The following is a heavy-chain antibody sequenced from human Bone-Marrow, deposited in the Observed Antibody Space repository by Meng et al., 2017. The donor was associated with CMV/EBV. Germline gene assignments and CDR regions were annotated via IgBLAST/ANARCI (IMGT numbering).Heavy chain of an antibody. Sequence: GGSLKISCAASGFTFSSYWMSWVRQAPGKGLEWVANIKQDGSEKYYVDSVKGRFTISRDNAKNSLYLQMNSLRAEDTAVYYCARVRVTIFPSPHYYGMDVWGQGTTVTVSS. CDR2: IKQDGSEK. CDR1: GFTFSSYW. V-gene: IGHV3-7*01. J-gene: IGHJ6*02. D-gene: IGHD3-3*01. CDR3: ARVRVTIFPSPHYYGMDV.